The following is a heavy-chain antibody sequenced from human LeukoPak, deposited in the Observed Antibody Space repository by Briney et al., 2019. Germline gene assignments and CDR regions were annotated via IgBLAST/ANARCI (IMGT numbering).Heavy chain of an antibody. CDR1: GFTFSIHA. CDR3: AKDPSPYCSGGSCSGRGNY. D-gene: IGHD2-15*01. CDR2: ISESGSNT. V-gene: IGHV3-23*01. Sequence: GGSLRLSCAASGFTFSIHAMSWVRQAPGKGLEWVSGISESGSNTYYADSVKGRFTISRDNSMNTLYLQMNSLRAEDTAVYYCAKDPSPYCSGGSCSGRGNYWGQGTLVTVSS. J-gene: IGHJ4*02.